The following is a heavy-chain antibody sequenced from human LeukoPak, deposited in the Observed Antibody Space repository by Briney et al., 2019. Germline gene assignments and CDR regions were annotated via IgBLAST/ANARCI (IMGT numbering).Heavy chain of an antibody. CDR1: GYIFNNYW. CDR3: TRHAFDSNIAVPNMPYPNWFDP. Sequence: GESLKISCQGSGYIFNNYWIAWVRHKPGQGLEWMGIIYPGDSQTMYSPSFQGQIIISADKSIRSAYLQLTSLKTSDTAMYYCTRHAFDSNIAVPNMPYPNWFDPWGQGTLVTVSS. V-gene: IGHV5-51*01. J-gene: IGHJ5*02. D-gene: IGHD6-19*01. CDR2: IYPGDSQT.